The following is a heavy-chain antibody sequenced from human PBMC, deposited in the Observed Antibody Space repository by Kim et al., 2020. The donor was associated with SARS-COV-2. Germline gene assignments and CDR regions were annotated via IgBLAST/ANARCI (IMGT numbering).Heavy chain of an antibody. CDR2: ISWNSGSI. CDR3: AKDISTGSGWYQVDY. CDR1: GFTFGDYA. J-gene: IGHJ4*02. D-gene: IGHD6-19*01. Sequence: GGSLRLSCAASGFTFGDYAMHWVRQAPGKGLEWVSGISWNSGSIGYADSVKGRFTISRDNAKNSLYLQMNSLRAEDTALYYCAKDISTGSGWYQVDYWGQGTLVTVSS. V-gene: IGHV3-9*01.